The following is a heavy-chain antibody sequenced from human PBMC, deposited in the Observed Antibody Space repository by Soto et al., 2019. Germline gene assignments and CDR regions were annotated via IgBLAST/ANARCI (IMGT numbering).Heavy chain of an antibody. D-gene: IGHD3-3*01. J-gene: IGHJ2*01. Sequence: ASVKVSCKASGYTFTGYYMHWVRQAPGQGLELMGWINPNSGGTNYAQKFQGRVTMIRDTSISTAYMELSRLRSDDTAVYYCARVRESFSRLWYFDLWGRGTLVTVYS. CDR3: ARVRESFSRLWYFDL. CDR1: GYTFTGYY. V-gene: IGHV1-2*02. CDR2: INPNSGGT.